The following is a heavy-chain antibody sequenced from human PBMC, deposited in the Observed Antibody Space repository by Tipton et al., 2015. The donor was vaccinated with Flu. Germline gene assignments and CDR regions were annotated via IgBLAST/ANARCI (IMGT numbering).Heavy chain of an antibody. CDR3: AKVIPEIVSGLDY. CDR2: ISSTSSFI. Sequence: SLRLSCAASGFTFTSYTMNWVRQAPGKGLEWVSSISSTSSFIFYADSVKGRFTISRDNAKNSVYLQMNSLRAEDTAIYYCAKVIPEIVSGLDYWGQGTLVTVSS. D-gene: IGHD5/OR15-5a*01. V-gene: IGHV3-21*04. J-gene: IGHJ4*02. CDR1: GFTFTSYT.